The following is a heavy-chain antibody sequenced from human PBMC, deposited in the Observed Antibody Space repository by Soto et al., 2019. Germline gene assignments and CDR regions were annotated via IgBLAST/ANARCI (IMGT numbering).Heavy chain of an antibody. CDR3: AMSPEAPYYYDSSGYYYDAFDI. J-gene: IGHJ3*02. CDR2: IIPIFGTA. Sequence: GASVKVSCKASGGTFSSYAISWVRQAPGQGLEWMGGIIPIFGTANYAQKFQGRVTITADESTSTAYMELSSLRSEDTAVYYCAMSPEAPYYYDSSGYYYDAFDIWGQGTMVTVAS. V-gene: IGHV1-69*13. D-gene: IGHD3-22*01. CDR1: GGTFSSYA.